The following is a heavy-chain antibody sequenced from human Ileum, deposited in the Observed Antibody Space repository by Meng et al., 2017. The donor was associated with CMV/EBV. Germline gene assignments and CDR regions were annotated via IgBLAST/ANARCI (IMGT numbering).Heavy chain of an antibody. CDR2: ISYDGSNK. CDR3: ANGEVMGAGDY. D-gene: IGHD3-16*01. V-gene: IGHV3-30-3*01. Sequence: GESLKISCAASGFTFSRYAMHWVRQAPGKGLEWVAAISYDGSNKYHADSVKGRFTISRDNSKNTLYLQMSSLRADDTAVYYCANGEVMGAGDYWGQGTLVTVSS. J-gene: IGHJ4*02. CDR1: GFTFSRYA.